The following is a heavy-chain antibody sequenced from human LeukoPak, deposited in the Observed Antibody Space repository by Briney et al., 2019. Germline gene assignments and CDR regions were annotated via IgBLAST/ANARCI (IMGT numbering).Heavy chain of an antibody. CDR2: ISAYNGNT. CDR1: GGTFSSYA. V-gene: IGHV1-18*01. D-gene: IGHD3-10*01. CDR3: AREGSGLLWFGELSNFDY. Sequence: GASVNVSCKASGGTFSSYAISWVRQAPGQGLEWMGWISAYNGNTNYAQKLQGRVTMTTDTSTSTAYMELRSLRSDDTAVYYCAREGSGLLWFGELSNFDYWGQGTLVTVSS. J-gene: IGHJ4*02.